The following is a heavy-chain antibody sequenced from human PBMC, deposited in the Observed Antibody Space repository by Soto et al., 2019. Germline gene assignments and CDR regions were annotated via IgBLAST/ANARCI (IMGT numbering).Heavy chain of an antibody. CDR1: GVPISTYY. CDR3: VREAYIGYGHAIDY. CDR2: NYHSGTT. D-gene: IGHD5-12*01. J-gene: IGHJ4*02. V-gene: IGHV4-59*01. Sequence: KSSETLSLTCAVSGVPISTYYWSWIRQPPGKGLEWIGYNYHSGTTNYNPSLKSRVTIPVDTSKNQFSLRLTSVTAADTAIYYCVREAYIGYGHAIDYWGQGTLVTGSA.